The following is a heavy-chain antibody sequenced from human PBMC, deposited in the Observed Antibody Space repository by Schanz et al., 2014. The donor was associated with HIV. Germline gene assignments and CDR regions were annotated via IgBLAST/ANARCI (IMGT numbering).Heavy chain of an antibody. CDR1: GFTFNNYG. CDR2: ISYDGRNK. J-gene: IGHJ6*02. CDR3: ARDRLHPGNGMDV. D-gene: IGHD4-4*01. V-gene: IGHV3-30*03. Sequence: QVQLVESGGGVVQPGRSLRLSCAASGFTFNNYGIHWVRQAPGKGLEWMGVISYDGRNKYYADSVKGRFTISRDNSKNTLSLQMKSLRAEDTAMYYCARDRLHPGNGMDVWGQGTTVTVSS.